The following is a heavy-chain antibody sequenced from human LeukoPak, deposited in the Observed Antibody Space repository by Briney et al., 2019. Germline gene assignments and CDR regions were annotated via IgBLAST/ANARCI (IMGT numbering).Heavy chain of an antibody. Sequence: GGSLRLSCAASGFTFSSYAMHWVRQAPGKGLEWVAVISYDGSNENYADSVKGRFTISRHSSKNTLYLQMNSLRPEDTAVYYCVYVDTLMATGDYWGQGTLVTVSS. CDR3: VYVDTLMATGDY. V-gene: IGHV3-30*14. CDR1: GFTFSSYA. CDR2: ISYDGSNE. J-gene: IGHJ4*02. D-gene: IGHD5-18*01.